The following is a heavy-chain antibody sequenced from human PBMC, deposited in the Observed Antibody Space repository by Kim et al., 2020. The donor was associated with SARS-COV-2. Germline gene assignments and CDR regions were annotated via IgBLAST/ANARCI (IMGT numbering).Heavy chain of an antibody. CDR2: ISAYNGNT. Sequence: ASVKVSCKASGYTFTSYGISWVRQAPGQGLEWMGWISAYNGNTNYAQKLQGRVTMTTDTSTSTAYMELRSLRSDDTAVYYCARGTYYYDSSGYEPADYWGQGTLVTVSS. D-gene: IGHD3-22*01. CDR1: GYTFTSYG. J-gene: IGHJ4*02. CDR3: ARGTYYYDSSGYEPADY. V-gene: IGHV1-18*01.